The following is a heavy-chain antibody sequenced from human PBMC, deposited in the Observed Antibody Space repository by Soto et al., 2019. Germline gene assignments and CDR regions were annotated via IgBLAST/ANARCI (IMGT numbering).Heavy chain of an antibody. CDR1: GDTFNFYT. V-gene: IGHV1-69*02. CDR2: FNPILSMS. D-gene: IGHD3-10*01. Sequence: QVQLVQSGSDVKKAGSSVKVSCKASGDTFNFYTINWVRQAPGLGLEWMGRFNPILSMSNYAQKFEGRVTITVDKSTNTAYMELSRLRVEDTAMYYCVTSYGSGYRAFDFWGQGALVTVSS. J-gene: IGHJ4*02. CDR3: VTSYGSGYRAFDF.